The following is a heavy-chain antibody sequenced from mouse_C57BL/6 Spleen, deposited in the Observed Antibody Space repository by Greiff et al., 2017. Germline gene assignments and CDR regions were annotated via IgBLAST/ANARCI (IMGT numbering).Heavy chain of an antibody. CDR3: ARHEDGYYPFAY. V-gene: IGHV5-6*01. CDR1: GFTFSSYG. Sequence: EVNVVESGGDLVKPGGSLKLSCAASGFTFSSYGMSWVRQTPDKRLEWVATISSGGSYTYYPDSVKGRFTISRDNAKNTLYLQMSSLKSEDTAMYYCARHEDGYYPFAYWGQGTLVTVSA. D-gene: IGHD2-3*01. J-gene: IGHJ3*01. CDR2: ISSGGSYT.